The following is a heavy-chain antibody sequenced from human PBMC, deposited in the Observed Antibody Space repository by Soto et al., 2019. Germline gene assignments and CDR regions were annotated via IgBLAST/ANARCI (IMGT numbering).Heavy chain of an antibody. CDR1: GGSINSYY. Sequence: QVQLQESGPGLVKPSETLSLTCTVSGGSINSYYWCWIRQPPGKGLGWIGYIYYSGTTNYNPTPKSRVTIKVDTSQKQFSLNATSVPVSDSAVYYLSGPPSYGSVMFWGQGALVTVSS. V-gene: IGHV4-59*08. CDR3: SGPPSYGSVMF. D-gene: IGHD3-10*01. J-gene: IGHJ4*02. CDR2: IYYSGTT.